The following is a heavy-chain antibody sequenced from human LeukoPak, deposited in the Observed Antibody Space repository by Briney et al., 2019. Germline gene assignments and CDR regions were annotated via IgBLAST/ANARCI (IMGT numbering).Heavy chain of an antibody. Sequence: SETLSLTCAVYGGSFSGYYWSWLRQPPGKGLEWIGEINHSGSTNYNPSLKSRVTISVDTSKNQFSLKLSSVTAADTAVYYCARGLFIVVEAGQVPGDYYGMDVWGQGTTVTVSS. V-gene: IGHV4-34*01. J-gene: IGHJ6*02. CDR3: ARGLFIVVEAGQVPGDYYGMDV. D-gene: IGHD2-2*01. CDR2: INHSGST. CDR1: GGSFSGYY.